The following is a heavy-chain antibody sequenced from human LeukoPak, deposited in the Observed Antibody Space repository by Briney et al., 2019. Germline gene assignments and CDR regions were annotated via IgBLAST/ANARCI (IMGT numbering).Heavy chain of an antibody. Sequence: GGSLRLSCAASGFTFSSYSMNWVRQAPGKGLEWVSSISSSSSYIYYADSVKGRFTISRDDAKNSPYLQMNSLRAEDTAVYYCAREGIAARRDYWGQGTLVTVSS. CDR1: GFTFSSYS. D-gene: IGHD6-6*01. CDR3: AREGIAARRDY. J-gene: IGHJ4*02. CDR2: ISSSSSYI. V-gene: IGHV3-21*01.